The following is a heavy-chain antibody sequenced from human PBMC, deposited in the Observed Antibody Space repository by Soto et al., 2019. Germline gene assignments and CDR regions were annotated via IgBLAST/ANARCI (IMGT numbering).Heavy chain of an antibody. Sequence: ASVKVSCKASGYTFTSYAISWVRQATGQGLEWMGWMNPNSGNTGYAQKFQGRVTMTRDTSISTAYMELSSLRDEDTAVYYCAGPWNKQWGQGTPVTVSS. CDR3: AGPWNKQ. J-gene: IGHJ4*02. D-gene: IGHD1-1*01. V-gene: IGHV1-8*02. CDR1: GYTFTSYA. CDR2: MNPNSGNT.